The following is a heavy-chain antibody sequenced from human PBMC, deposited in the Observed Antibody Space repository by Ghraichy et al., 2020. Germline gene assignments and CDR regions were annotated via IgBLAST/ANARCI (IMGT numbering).Heavy chain of an antibody. Sequence: SGPTLVKPTQTLTLTCTFSGFSLSTSGVGVGWIRQPPGKALEWLALIYWDDDKRYSPSLKSRLTITKDTSKNQVVLTMTNMDPVDTATYYCAHMSGIAAAGGVGYWGQGTLVTVSS. CDR3: AHMSGIAAAGGVGY. CDR2: IYWDDDK. D-gene: IGHD6-13*01. J-gene: IGHJ4*02. CDR1: GFSLSTSGVG. V-gene: IGHV2-5*02.